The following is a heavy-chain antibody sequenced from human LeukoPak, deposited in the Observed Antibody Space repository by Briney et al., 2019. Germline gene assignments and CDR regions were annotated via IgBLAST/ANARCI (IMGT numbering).Heavy chain of an antibody. Sequence: GGSLRLSCAASGFTFSSYAMHWVRQAPGKGLEWVAVISYDGSNKYYADSVKGRFTISRDNSKNTLYLQMNSLRAEDTAVYSCAKVAGTRIFAGMDVWGQGTTVTVSS. D-gene: IGHD2-15*01. CDR2: ISYDGSNK. CDR3: AKVAGTRIFAGMDV. CDR1: GFTFSSYA. J-gene: IGHJ6*02. V-gene: IGHV3-30-3*01.